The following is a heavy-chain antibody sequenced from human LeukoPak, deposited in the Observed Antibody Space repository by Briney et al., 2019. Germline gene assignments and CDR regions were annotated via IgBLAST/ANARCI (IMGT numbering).Heavy chain of an antibody. V-gene: IGHV4-34*01. J-gene: IGHJ5*02. D-gene: IGHD2-8*01. CDR1: GGSFSGYY. CDR2: INHSGST. Sequence: SETLSLTCAVYGGSFSGYYWSWIRQPPGKGLEWIGEINHSGSTNYNPSLKSRVTISVDTSRNQFSLKLSSVTAADTAVYYCARRGVYAIRFDPWGQGTLVTVSS. CDR3: ARRGVYAIRFDP.